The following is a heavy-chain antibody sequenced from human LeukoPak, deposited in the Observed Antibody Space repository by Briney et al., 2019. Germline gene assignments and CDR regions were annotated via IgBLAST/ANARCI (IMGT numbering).Heavy chain of an antibody. CDR1: GFTFSSYG. D-gene: IGHD2-15*01. J-gene: IGHJ4*02. Sequence: GGSLRLSCAASGFTFSSYGMHWVRQAPGKGLEWVAAISYDGSNKYYADSVKGRFTISRDNSKNTLYLQMNSLRAEDTAVYYCAKDILDVVVVAATLLISGFDYWGQGTLVTVSS. CDR2: ISYDGSNK. V-gene: IGHV3-30*18. CDR3: AKDILDVVVVAATLLISGFDY.